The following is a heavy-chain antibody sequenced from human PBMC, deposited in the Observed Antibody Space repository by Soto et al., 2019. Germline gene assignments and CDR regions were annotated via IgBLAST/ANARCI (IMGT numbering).Heavy chain of an antibody. CDR3: ARLEADYGSGSYLKEPRSYYYDGMDV. CDR1: GYRFTNYW. V-gene: IGHV5-10-1*01. Sequence: GESLKISCQGSGYRFTNYWISLVRQMPGKGLEWMGRIDPSDSYTNYSPSFQGHVTISADKSISTAYLQWSSLKASDTAMYYCARLEADYGSGSYLKEPRSYYYDGMDVWGQGTTVTVSS. CDR2: IDPSDSYT. J-gene: IGHJ6*02. D-gene: IGHD3-10*01.